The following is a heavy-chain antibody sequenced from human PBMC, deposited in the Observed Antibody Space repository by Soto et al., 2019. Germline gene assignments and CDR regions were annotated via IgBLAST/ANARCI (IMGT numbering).Heavy chain of an antibody. CDR1: GFTFSSYA. Sequence: GGSLRLSCAASGFTFSSYAMHWVRQAPGKGLEWVAVISYDGSNKYYADSVKGRFTISRDNSKNTLYLKMNSLRAEDTAVYYCARDQDPVTDYYYYGMDVWGQGTTVTVSS. D-gene: IGHD4-4*01. CDR3: ARDQDPVTDYYYYGMDV. CDR2: ISYDGSNK. V-gene: IGHV3-30-3*01. J-gene: IGHJ6*02.